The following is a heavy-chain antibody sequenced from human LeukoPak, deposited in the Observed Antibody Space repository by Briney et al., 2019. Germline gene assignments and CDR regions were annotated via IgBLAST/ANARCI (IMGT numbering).Heavy chain of an antibody. D-gene: IGHD5-24*01. CDR2: VFHSGTT. J-gene: IGHJ3*02. CDR3: ARRMATVTDTFDI. CDR1: GDSLTSHF. Sequence: SETLSLTCNVSGDSLTSHFCSWIRQTPGKGLEWIGYVFHSGTTNYCPSLKSRVTISLDTSKKQFYLRLASVTAADTAVYYCARRMATVTDTFDIWGRGTMVSVSS. V-gene: IGHV4-59*08.